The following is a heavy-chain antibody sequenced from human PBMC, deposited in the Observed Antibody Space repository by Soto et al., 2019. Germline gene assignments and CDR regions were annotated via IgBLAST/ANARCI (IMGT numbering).Heavy chain of an antibody. CDR3: ARPRGYSYGFDY. CDR1: GYTFTSDG. Sequence: AVKGSCKASGYTFTSDGMSWARHAPGQGLEWMGWISAYNGNTPSAQKLQGRVTMTTDTSTSTAYMELRSLSSDDTSVYYCARPRGYSYGFDYWGQGTLVTVSS. CDR2: ISAYNGNT. V-gene: IGHV1-18*01. J-gene: IGHJ4*02. D-gene: IGHD5-18*01.